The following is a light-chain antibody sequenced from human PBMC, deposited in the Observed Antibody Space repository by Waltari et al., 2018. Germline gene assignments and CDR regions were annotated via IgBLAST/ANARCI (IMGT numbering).Light chain of an antibody. CDR2: LGS. V-gene: IGKV2-28*01. CDR1: QSLLNSDGYNF. J-gene: IGKJ2*01. CDR3: MQTLHLRYT. Sequence: DIVMTQSPLSLPVTPGGPASISCRSSQSLLNSDGYNFLDWYLQKPGQSPQLLIYLGSDRASGVPDRFSGSGSGTDFTLKISRVEAEDVGVYYCMQTLHLRYTFGQGTKLEIK.